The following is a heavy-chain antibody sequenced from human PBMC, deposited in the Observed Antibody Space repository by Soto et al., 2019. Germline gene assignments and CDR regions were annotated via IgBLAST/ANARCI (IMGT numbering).Heavy chain of an antibody. CDR1: GGSFSGYY. CDR2: INHSGST. Sequence: SETLSLTCAVYGGSFSGYYWSWIRQPPGKGLEWIGEINHSGSTNYNPSLKSRVTISVDTSKNQFSLKLGSVTAADTAVYYCARGRVVPAAMRLRVYSFDYWGQGTLVTVSS. CDR3: ARGRVVPAAMRLRVYSFDY. J-gene: IGHJ4*02. V-gene: IGHV4-34*01. D-gene: IGHD2-2*01.